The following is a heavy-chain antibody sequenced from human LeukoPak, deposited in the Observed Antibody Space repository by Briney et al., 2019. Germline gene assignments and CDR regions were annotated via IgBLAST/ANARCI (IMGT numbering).Heavy chain of an antibody. Sequence: GRSLRLSCAASGFTFSSYGMHWVRQAPGKGLEWVAVIWYDGSNKYYADSVKGRFTISRDNSKNTLYLQMNSLRAEDTAVYYCAKDPPIDSSGYYWGYYFDYWGQGTLVTVSS. CDR1: GFTFSSYG. CDR3: AKDPPIDSSGYYWGYYFDY. CDR2: IWYDGSNK. J-gene: IGHJ4*02. D-gene: IGHD3-22*01. V-gene: IGHV3-33*06.